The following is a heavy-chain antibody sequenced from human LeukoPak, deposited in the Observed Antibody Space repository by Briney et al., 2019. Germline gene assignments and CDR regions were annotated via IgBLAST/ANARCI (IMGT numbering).Heavy chain of an antibody. CDR3: ARAYCSSTSCYYYFDY. D-gene: IGHD2-2*01. CDR2: ISYDGSNK. J-gene: IGHJ4*02. Sequence: GGSLRLSCAASGFTFSSYAMHWVRQAPGKGLEWVAVISYDGSNKYYADSVKGRFTISRDNSKNTLYLQMNSLRAEDTAVYYCARAYCSSTSCYYYFDYWGQGTLVTVSS. V-gene: IGHV3-30-3*01. CDR1: GFTFSSYA.